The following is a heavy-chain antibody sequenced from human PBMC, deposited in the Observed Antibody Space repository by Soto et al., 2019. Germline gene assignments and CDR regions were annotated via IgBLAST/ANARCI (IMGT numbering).Heavy chain of an antibody. Sequence: LQLQESGPGLVKPSETLSLTCTVSGGSVSSNDYSWGWIRQSPGKGLEWMRTIYSSEDTHYNPALLSRVTISVDTSMIEFSLRLRSVTAADTAVYYCASLNGYCGSTSCHGYYGMDVWGQGTTVTVSS. CDR1: GGSVSSNDYS. D-gene: IGHD2-2*03. CDR3: ASLNGYCGSTSCHGYYGMDV. CDR2: IYSSEDT. V-gene: IGHV4-39*01. J-gene: IGHJ6*02.